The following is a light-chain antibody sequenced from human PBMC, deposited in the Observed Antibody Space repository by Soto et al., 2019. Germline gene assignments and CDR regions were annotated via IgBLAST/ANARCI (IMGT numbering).Light chain of an antibody. CDR3: QQYDKWPPSNT. CDR1: QSVRNSY. Sequence: EIVLTQSPGTLSLSPGERATLSCRASQSVRNSYLAWYQQKPGQAPRLLIYGASSRATGIPDRFSGSGSGTDFTLTISRLEPEDFAVYYCQQYDKWPPSNTFGQGTKLEIK. CDR2: GAS. V-gene: IGKV3-20*01. J-gene: IGKJ2*01.